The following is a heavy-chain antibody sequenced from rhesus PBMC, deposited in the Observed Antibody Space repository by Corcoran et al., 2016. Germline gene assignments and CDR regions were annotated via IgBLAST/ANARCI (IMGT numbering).Heavy chain of an antibody. CDR3: ARGGTGGLDS. Sequence: QVQLQQWGEGLVKPSETLSLTCAVYGGSISAYHYWSWIRQPPGKELEWIGYIYANTASTNYNPSLKNRVTISKDRSKNQFSLKLTSVTAADTAVYYCARGGTGGLDSWGQGVVVTVSS. V-gene: IGHV4-73*01. D-gene: IGHD5-24*01. CDR2: IYANTAST. J-gene: IGHJ6*01. CDR1: GGSISAYHY.